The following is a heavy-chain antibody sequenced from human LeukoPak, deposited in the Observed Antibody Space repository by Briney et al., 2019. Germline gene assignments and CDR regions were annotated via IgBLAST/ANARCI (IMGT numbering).Heavy chain of an antibody. Sequence: PGGSLRLSCAASGFTFSSYAMSWVRQAPGKGLGWVSAISGSGGSTYYADSVKGRFTISRDNSKNTLYLQMNRLRAEDTAVYYCAKFLPTHIVVANYYFDYWGQGTLVTVSS. D-gene: IGHD2-21*01. J-gene: IGHJ4*02. V-gene: IGHV3-23*01. CDR1: GFTFSSYA. CDR3: AKFLPTHIVVANYYFDY. CDR2: ISGSGGST.